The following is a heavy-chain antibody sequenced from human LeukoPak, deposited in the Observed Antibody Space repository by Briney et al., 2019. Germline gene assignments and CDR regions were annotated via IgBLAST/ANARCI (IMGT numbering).Heavy chain of an antibody. V-gene: IGHV3-21*01. CDR3: ARDLVAAGN. CDR1: GFTFSSYN. Sequence: GGSLKLSCAGSGFTFSSYNMNWVRQAPGKGLEWVSSISTGGTYIYYADSVKGRFTISRDNAKNSLYLQMNTLRAEDTAVYYCARDLVAAGNWGQGTLVTVSS. D-gene: IGHD6-13*01. CDR2: ISTGGTYI. J-gene: IGHJ4*02.